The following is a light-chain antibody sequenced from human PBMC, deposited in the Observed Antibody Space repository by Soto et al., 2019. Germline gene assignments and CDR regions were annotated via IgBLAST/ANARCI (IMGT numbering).Light chain of an antibody. CDR3: QQYVTSPWA. J-gene: IGKJ1*01. CDR2: GAS. CDR1: QSVSSGH. Sequence: DIVLTPSPGTLSLSPGERASLSCRASQSVSSGHLAWYQQKPGQAPRLLIYGASSRATGIPDRFSGSGSGTDFTLTISRLEPEDYAVYYCQQYVTSPWAFGQGTKVDI. V-gene: IGKV3-20*01.